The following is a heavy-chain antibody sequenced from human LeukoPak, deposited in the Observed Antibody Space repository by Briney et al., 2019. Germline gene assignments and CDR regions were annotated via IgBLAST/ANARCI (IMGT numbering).Heavy chain of an antibody. CDR3: VRSGGY. Sequence: PGGSLRLSCAASGFTVSNNYMSWVRQAPGKGLEWVANIKEDGSEKYYVDSVKGRFTISRDNAKNSLCLQMNSLRAEDTAIYYCVRSGGYWGQGTLVTVSS. CDR1: GFTVSNNY. CDR2: IKEDGSEK. V-gene: IGHV3-7*03. J-gene: IGHJ4*02. D-gene: IGHD1-26*01.